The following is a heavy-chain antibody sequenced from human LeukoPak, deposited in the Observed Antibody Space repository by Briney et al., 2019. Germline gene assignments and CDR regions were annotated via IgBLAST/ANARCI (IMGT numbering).Heavy chain of an antibody. CDR3: AKGYGTYYYYYMDV. J-gene: IGHJ6*03. Sequence: PGGSLRLSCAASGSTFNDYNMNWVRQASGKGLEWVSSISSSSTFIYYADSVKGRFIISRDNAKNTLYLQMNSLRAEDTAVYYCAKGYGTYYYYYMDVWGKGTTVTVSS. CDR1: GSTFNDYN. V-gene: IGHV3-21*01. CDR2: ISSSSTFI. D-gene: IGHD2-15*01.